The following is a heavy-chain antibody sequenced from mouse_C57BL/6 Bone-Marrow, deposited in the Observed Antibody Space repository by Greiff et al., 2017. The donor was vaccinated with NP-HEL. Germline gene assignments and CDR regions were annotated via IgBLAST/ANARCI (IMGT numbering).Heavy chain of an antibody. CDR2: ISYDGSN. J-gene: IGHJ3*01. CDR3: ARSGSSPSY. V-gene: IGHV3-6*01. CDR1: GYSITSGYY. D-gene: IGHD1-1*01. Sequence: ESGPGLVKPSQSLSLTCSVTGYSITSGYYWNWIRQFPGNKLEWMGYISYDGSNNYNPSLKNRISITRDTSKNQFFLKLNSVTTEDTATYYCARSGSSPSYWGQGTLVTVSA.